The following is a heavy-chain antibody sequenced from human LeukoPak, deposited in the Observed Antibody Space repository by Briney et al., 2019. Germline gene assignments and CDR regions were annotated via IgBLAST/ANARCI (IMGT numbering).Heavy chain of an antibody. J-gene: IGHJ4*02. V-gene: IGHV4-38-2*01. CDR2: IYHSGST. CDR1: VYSISSGYY. Sequence: SETLSLTCAVSVYSISSGYYWGWIRQPPGKGLEWIGSIYHSGSTYYNPSLKSRVTISVDTSKNQFFLKLSSVTAADTAVYYWARELGYCSGGSCYQFDYWGQGTLVTVSS. D-gene: IGHD2-15*01. CDR3: ARELGYCSGGSCYQFDY.